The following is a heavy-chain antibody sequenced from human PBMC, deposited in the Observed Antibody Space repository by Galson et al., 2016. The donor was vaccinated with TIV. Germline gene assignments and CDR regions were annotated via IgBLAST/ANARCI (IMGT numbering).Heavy chain of an antibody. V-gene: IGHV4-59*01. D-gene: IGHD4-17*01. CDR2: IYFDGST. J-gene: IGHJ4*02. CDR3: ARDGGGDDEWGRAAFDN. CDR1: GGSITSFY. Sequence: SLTCSVSGGSITSFYWSWIRQPPGKGLEWIGYIYFDGSTIYNPSLKSRVTVSVDTARNEFSLTLRSVTAADTAVSYCARDGGGDDEWGRAAFDNWGQGTLVTVSS.